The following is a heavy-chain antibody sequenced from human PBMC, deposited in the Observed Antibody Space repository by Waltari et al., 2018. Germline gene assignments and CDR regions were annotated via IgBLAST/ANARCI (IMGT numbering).Heavy chain of an antibody. Sequence: QVQLQQWGAGLLKPSETLSLTCAVYGGSFSGYYWSWIRQPPGKGLEWIGEINHSGSTNYNPSLKSRVTISVDTSKNQFSLKLSSVTAADTAVYYCAREAVSVATIAALGYWGQGTLVTVSS. V-gene: IGHV4-34*01. D-gene: IGHD6-6*01. J-gene: IGHJ4*02. CDR2: INHSGST. CDR3: AREAVSVATIAALGY. CDR1: GGSFSGYY.